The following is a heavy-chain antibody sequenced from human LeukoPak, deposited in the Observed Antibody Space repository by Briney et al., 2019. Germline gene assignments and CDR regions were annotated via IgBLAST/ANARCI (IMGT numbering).Heavy chain of an antibody. D-gene: IGHD5-18*01. CDR3: AKGYSYGIDY. J-gene: IGHJ4*02. CDR1: GFTFSSSA. V-gene: IGHV3-23*01. CDR2: ISGGGDIT. Sequence: GGSLRLSCAASGFTFSSSAMTWVRQAPGKGLEWVSDISGGGDITYYADSVKGRFTISRDNSKNTLYLQMNSLRADDTAVYYCAKGYSYGIDYWGQGTLVTVSS.